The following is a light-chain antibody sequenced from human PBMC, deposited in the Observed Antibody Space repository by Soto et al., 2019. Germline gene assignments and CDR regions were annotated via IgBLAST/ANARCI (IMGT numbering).Light chain of an antibody. V-gene: IGKV1-5*01. CDR3: LQHNSYPRT. J-gene: IGKJ1*01. CDR2: DAS. CDR1: QTISTW. Sequence: DIQVTQSPPTLSASVGDRVTITCRASQTISTWMAWYQQKPGKAPKLLVYDASTLQSGVASRFSGSGSGTEFTLTISSLQPEDFATYYCLQHNSYPRTFGQGTKVDIK.